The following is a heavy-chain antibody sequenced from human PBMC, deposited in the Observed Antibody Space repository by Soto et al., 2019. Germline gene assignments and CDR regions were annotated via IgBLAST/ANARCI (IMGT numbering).Heavy chain of an antibody. CDR1: GVTFSNHT. V-gene: IGHV1-69*01. Sequence: QVQLVQSGAEVKKPGSPVTVSCKASGVTFSNHTFNWVRQASGQGLEWMGGIMPIYGTANYAQKFQDRLTISADEITGTAYMELSSLRPQDTAVYYCARGVAVAGTTPLRFDLWGQGTLVAVSS. CDR3: ARGVAVAGTTPLRFDL. D-gene: IGHD6-19*01. CDR2: IMPIYGTA. J-gene: IGHJ5*02.